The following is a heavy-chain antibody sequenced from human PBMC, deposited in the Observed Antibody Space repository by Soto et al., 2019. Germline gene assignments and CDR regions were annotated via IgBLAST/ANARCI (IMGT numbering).Heavy chain of an antibody. V-gene: IGHV3-64*01. D-gene: IGHD2-2*01. CDR2: ISSNGGST. CDR1: GFTFSSYA. Sequence: EVQLVESGGGLVQPGGSLRLSCAASGFTFSSYAMHWVRQAPGKGLEYVSAISSNGGSTYYANSVKGRFTISRDNSKNPLYLQMGSLRAEDMAVYYCARGDCGSTSCYALNDYWGQGTLVTVSS. J-gene: IGHJ4*02. CDR3: ARGDCGSTSCYALNDY.